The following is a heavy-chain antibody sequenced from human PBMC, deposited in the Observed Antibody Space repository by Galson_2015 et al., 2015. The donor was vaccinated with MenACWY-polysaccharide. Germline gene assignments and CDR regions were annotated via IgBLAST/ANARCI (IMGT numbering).Heavy chain of an antibody. CDR1: GFSLSTSGVG. D-gene: IGHD5-12*01. Sequence: PALVKPTQTLTLTCTFSGFSLSTSGVGVGWIRQPPGKALEWLALIYWDDDKRYSPSLKSRLTITKDTSKNQVVLTMTNMDPVDTATYYCAHTGGINDLGEAYSGYDTYFDYWGQGTLVTVSS. V-gene: IGHV2-5*02. CDR2: IYWDDDK. J-gene: IGHJ4*02. CDR3: AHTGGINDLGEAYSGYDTYFDY.